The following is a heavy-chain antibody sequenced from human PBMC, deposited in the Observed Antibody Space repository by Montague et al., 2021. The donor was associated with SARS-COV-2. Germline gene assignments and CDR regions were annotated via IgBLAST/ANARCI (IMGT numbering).Heavy chain of an antibody. CDR2: ISYDGSNK. V-gene: IGHV3-30*04. Sequence: SLRLSCAASGFTFSSSAMNWVRQAPGKGLEWVAVISYDGSNKYYADSVKGRFTISRDNSKNTLYLQMNSLRAEDTAVYYCATTPRHYNNYYYYYGMDVWGQGTTVTVSS. D-gene: IGHD1-1*01. CDR3: ATTPRHYNNYYYYYGMDV. J-gene: IGHJ6*02. CDR1: GFTFSSSA.